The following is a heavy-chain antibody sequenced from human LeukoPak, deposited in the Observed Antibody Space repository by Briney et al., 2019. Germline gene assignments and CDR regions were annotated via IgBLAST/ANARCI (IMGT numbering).Heavy chain of an antibody. Sequence: SETLSLTCTVSGGSISSYYWSWIRQPPGKGLEWVGHIYYLGSTNYNPSLKSRVTISIDTSRNYFSLKLNSVIAADTAVYYCARDRPGSYWYFDLWGRGTLVTVSS. CDR3: ARDRPGSYWYFDL. CDR2: IYYLGST. V-gene: IGHV4-59*01. CDR1: GGSISSYY. J-gene: IGHJ2*01. D-gene: IGHD3-10*01.